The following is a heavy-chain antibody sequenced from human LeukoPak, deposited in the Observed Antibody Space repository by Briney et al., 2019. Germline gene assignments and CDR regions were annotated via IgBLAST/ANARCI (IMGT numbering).Heavy chain of an antibody. CDR1: GGSFSGYY. V-gene: IGHV4-34*01. Sequence: SETLSLTCAVYGGSFSGYYWSWIRQPHGKGLKWNGEINHSGSTNYNPSLKSRVSISVDPSKNQISLRLSSVTAANTAVYYCARGKVFEWYSYGFYFDYWGQGTLVTVSS. D-gene: IGHD5-18*01. CDR3: ARGKVFEWYSYGFYFDY. J-gene: IGHJ4*02. CDR2: INHSGST.